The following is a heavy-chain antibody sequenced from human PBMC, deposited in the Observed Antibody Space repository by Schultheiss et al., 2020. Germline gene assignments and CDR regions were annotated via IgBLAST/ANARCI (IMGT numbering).Heavy chain of an antibody. CDR3: ARVGAAARRKDYFDY. CDR2: IYYSGTT. D-gene: IGHD6-6*01. CDR1: GGSISSNSYY. Sequence: SETLSLTCTVSGGSISSNSYYWGWIRQPPGKGLECIGSIYYSGTTYYNPSLKSRVTMSVDTSKNQFSLKLSSVTAADTAVYYCARVGAAARRKDYFDYWGQGTLVTGSS. J-gene: IGHJ4*02. V-gene: IGHV4-39*01.